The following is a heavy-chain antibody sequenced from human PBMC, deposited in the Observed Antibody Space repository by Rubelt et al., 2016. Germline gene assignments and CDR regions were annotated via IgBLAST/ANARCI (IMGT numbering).Heavy chain of an antibody. CDR1: GGSFSGYY. D-gene: IGHD3-22*01. J-gene: IGHJ4*02. CDR2: INLSGST. V-gene: IGHV4-34*01. CDR3: ARGKEGLGVTMMDY. Sequence: QVQLQQWGAGLLKPSETLSLTCAVYGGSFSGYYWSWIRQPPGKGLEWIGEINLSGSTNYNPSLKSRVTISVDTSKNQFSLKLSSVTAADTAVYYCARGKEGLGVTMMDYWGQGTLVTVSS.